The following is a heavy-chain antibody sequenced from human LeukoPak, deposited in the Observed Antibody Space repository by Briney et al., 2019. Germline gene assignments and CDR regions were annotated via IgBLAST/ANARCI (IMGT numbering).Heavy chain of an antibody. J-gene: IGHJ3*02. CDR1: GYTFTSYY. V-gene: IGHV1-46*01. D-gene: IGHD3-3*01. Sequence: ASVKVSCKASGYTFTSYYIHWVRQAPGQGLEWMGLVSPSGGSTNYAQKFQGRVTMTRDTSTSTVYMELSSLRSEDTAVYYCARPYDFTGASAFDIWGQGTMVTVSP. CDR3: ARPYDFTGASAFDI. CDR2: VSPSGGST.